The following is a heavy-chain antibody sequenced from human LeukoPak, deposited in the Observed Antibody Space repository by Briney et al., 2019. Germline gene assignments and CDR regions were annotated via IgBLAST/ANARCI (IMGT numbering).Heavy chain of an antibody. CDR2: ISAYNGTT. D-gene: IGHD3-9*01. CDR3: ALDILTGYSEFDY. V-gene: IGHV1-18*01. CDR1: DYTFISYG. J-gene: IGHJ4*02. Sequence: ASVKVSCKASDYTFISYGISWVRQAPGQGLEWMGWISAYNGTTNSAQKLQGRVTMTTDTSTSTAYMELRSLRSDDTAVYYCALDILTGYSEFDYWGQGTLVTVSS.